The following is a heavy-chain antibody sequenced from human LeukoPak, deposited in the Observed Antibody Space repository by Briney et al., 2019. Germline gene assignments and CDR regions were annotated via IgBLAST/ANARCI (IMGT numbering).Heavy chain of an antibody. CDR1: GLTASTNH. Sequence: PGGSLRLSCAASGLTASTNHMSWVRQAPGEGLEWVSVIYSGAGTNYADSVKGRFTISRDNSKNMLYLQMNSLRVEDTAMYYCTKSGPPDPYWGQGTMVTVSS. J-gene: IGHJ3*01. CDR2: IYSGAGT. V-gene: IGHV3-53*01. CDR3: TKSGPPDPY.